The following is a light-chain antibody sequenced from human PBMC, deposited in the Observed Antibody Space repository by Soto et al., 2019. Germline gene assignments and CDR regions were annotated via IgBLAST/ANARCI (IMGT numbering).Light chain of an antibody. Sequence: NFMLTQPHSVSESPGKTVTISCTRSSGSIASNHVQWYQQRPGGAPTTVIYKNDQRPSGVPDRFSGSIDSSSNSASLTISGLKTEDEADYYCQSYDSSSVVFGGGTKVTVL. CDR3: QSYDSSSVV. CDR2: KND. CDR1: SGSIASNH. J-gene: IGLJ2*01. V-gene: IGLV6-57*04.